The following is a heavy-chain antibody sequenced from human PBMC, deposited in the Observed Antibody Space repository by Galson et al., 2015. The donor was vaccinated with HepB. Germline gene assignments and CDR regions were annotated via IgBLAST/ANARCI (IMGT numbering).Heavy chain of an antibody. J-gene: IGHJ4*02. D-gene: IGHD5-18*01. Sequence: QSGAEVKRPGESLKISCKVSGYTFTSYWIGWVRQTPGKGLEWMGSIYPADSNTRYSASFHGQVIISADKSISTAYLQWNSLKASDPAMYYCARGDTAMALYFFDLWGQGTLATVSS. V-gene: IGHV5-51*03. CDR2: IYPADSNT. CDR1: GYTFTSYW. CDR3: ARGDTAMALYFFDL.